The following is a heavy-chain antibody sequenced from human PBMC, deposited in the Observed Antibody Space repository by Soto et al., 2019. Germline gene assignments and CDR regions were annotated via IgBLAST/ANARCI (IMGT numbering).Heavy chain of an antibody. V-gene: IGHV3-30*18. Sequence: PGGSLRLSCAASGFTFSSYGMHWVRQAPGKGLEWVAVISYDGSNKYYADSVKGRFTISRDNSKNTLYLQMNSLRAEDTAVYYCAKETNRGQTFNDYWGQGTLVTVSS. CDR3: AKETNRGQTFNDY. D-gene: IGHD2-8*01. CDR2: ISYDGSNK. J-gene: IGHJ4*02. CDR1: GFTFSSYG.